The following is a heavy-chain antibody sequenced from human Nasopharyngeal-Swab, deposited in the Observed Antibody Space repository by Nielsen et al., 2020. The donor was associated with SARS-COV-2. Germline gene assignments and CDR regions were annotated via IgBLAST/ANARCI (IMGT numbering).Heavy chain of an antibody. J-gene: IGHJ5*02. CDR1: GFTFSNYE. V-gene: IGHV3-48*03. D-gene: IGHD2-8*02. Sequence: GESLKISCAASGFTFSNYEMNWVRQAPGKGLEWVSYIGGGGGPIYYADSVKGRFTISRDNAEKSLYLQMGSLRAEDTAVYYCVRASRAWSWGQGTLLTVSS. CDR2: IGGGGGPI. CDR3: VRASRAWS.